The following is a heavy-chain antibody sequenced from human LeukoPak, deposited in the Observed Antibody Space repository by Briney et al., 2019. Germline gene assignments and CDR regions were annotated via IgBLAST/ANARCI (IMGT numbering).Heavy chain of an antibody. CDR3: ARTLVVADYYMDV. Sequence: SESLSLTCTVSGYSISSGYYWGWVRQPPGKGLEWIGSIYHRGITCYNPSLKSRVTISVDTSQNQFSLNLRSVTAADTAVYYCARTLVVADYYMDVWGKGTTVTVSS. CDR1: GYSISSGYY. D-gene: IGHD2-15*01. V-gene: IGHV4-38-2*02. CDR2: IYHRGIT. J-gene: IGHJ6*03.